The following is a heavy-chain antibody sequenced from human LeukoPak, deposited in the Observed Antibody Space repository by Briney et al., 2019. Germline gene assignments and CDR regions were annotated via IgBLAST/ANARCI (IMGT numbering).Heavy chain of an antibody. V-gene: IGHV1-69*13. CDR1: GGTLSSYA. CDR3: ARQRIGLPAAKAFSWGSQKYYYYYGMDV. D-gene: IGHD2-2*01. Sequence: SVKVSCKASGGTLSSYAISWVRQAPGQGLEWMGGIIPIFGTANYAQKFQGRVTITADESTSTAYMELSSLRSEDTAVYYCARQRIGLPAAKAFSWGSQKYYYYYGMDVWGKGTTVTVSS. CDR2: IIPIFGTA. J-gene: IGHJ6*04.